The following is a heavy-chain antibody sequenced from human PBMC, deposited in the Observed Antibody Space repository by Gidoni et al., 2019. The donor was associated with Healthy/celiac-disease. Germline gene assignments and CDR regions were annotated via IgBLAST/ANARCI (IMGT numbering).Heavy chain of an antibody. Sequence: QVQLQASRPALVKSSQTLSLTCTVSRGSVSSGDYYWRWIRQPPGKGLEWIGYIYYSGSTYYNPSLKSRVTISVYTSKSQFSLKLSSVTAADTAVYYCARVEFGEWLFFGYWGQGTLVTVSS. CDR1: RGSVSSGDYY. V-gene: IGHV4-30-4*01. CDR3: ARVEFGEWLFFGY. D-gene: IGHD3-3*01. CDR2: IYYSGST. J-gene: IGHJ4*02.